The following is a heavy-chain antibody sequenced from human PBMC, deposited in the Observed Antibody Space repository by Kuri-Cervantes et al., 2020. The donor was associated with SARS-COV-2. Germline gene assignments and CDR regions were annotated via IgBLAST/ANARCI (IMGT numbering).Heavy chain of an antibody. J-gene: IGHJ4*02. CDR2: IYYSGST. D-gene: IGHD6-6*01. Sequence: TLSLTCTVSGGSISSGGYYWSWIRQHPGKGLEWIGYIYYSGSTYYNPSLRSRVTISVDTSKNQFSLKLSSVTAADTAVYYCARQEYSSSRGAVDYWGQGTLVTVSS. CDR1: GGSISSGGYY. CDR3: ARQEYSSSRGAVDY. V-gene: IGHV4-31*03.